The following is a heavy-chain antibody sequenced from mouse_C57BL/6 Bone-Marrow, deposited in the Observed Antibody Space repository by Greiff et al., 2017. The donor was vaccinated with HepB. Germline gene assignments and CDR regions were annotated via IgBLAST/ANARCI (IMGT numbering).Heavy chain of an antibody. CDR1: GFNIKNTY. CDR2: IDPANGNT. D-gene: IGHD3-2*02. CDR3: ARWGQTAQATSYAMDY. Sequence: VQLKESVAELVRPGASVKLSCTASGFNIKNTYMHWVKQRPEQGLEWIGRIDPANGNTKYAPKFQGKATITADTSSNTAYLQLSSLTSEDTAIYYCARWGQTAQATSYAMDYWGQGTSVTVSS. V-gene: IGHV14-3*01. J-gene: IGHJ4*01.